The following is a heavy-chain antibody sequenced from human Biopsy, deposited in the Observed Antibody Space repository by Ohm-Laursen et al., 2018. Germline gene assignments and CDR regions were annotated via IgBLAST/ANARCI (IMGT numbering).Heavy chain of an antibody. V-gene: IGHV4-39*07. Sequence: TLSLTCTVSGGSISSSTTYYWAWLRQPPGKGLEWIGSIYSTETTFYNPSLKSRVTISVDTSKNQFSLKVRSVTAADTAVYYCVRGVDYYDPYHYYALDVWGQGTTVTVSS. J-gene: IGHJ6*02. D-gene: IGHD3-22*01. CDR1: GGSISSSTTYY. CDR2: IYSTETT. CDR3: VRGVDYYDPYHYYALDV.